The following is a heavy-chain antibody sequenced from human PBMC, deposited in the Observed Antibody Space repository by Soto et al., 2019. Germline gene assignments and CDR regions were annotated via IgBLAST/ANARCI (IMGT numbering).Heavy chain of an antibody. CDR2: ISSSGDII. V-gene: IGHV3-11*01. J-gene: IGHJ4*02. Sequence: GGSLRLSCADSGFTFSDYYMSWIRQAPRKGLEWVSYISSSGDIIYYADSVKGRFTISRDNAKNSLYLQMNSLRAEDTAVYYCARDLGYYASDGYFDYWGQGTLVTVSS. CDR3: ARDLGYYASDGYFDY. D-gene: IGHD3-22*01. CDR1: GFTFSDYY.